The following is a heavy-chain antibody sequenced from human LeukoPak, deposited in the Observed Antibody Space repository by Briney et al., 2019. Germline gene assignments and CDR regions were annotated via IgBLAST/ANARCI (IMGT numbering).Heavy chain of an antibody. CDR3: AREAYSSGRAGTFDI. CDR2: IPHDGGNK. V-gene: IGHV3-30*03. D-gene: IGHD6-19*01. J-gene: IGHJ3*02. CDR1: GFILYDHY. Sequence: PGGSLRLSCAASGFILYDHYIDWVRQAPGKRLEWVALIPHDGGNKQYGDSAKGRFTVSRENSKNTVDLNMDSLTVDDTAIYYCAREAYSSGRAGTFDIWGQGTMVTVSS.